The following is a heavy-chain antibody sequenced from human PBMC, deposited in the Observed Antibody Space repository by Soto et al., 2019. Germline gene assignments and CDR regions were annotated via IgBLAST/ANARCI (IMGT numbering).Heavy chain of an antibody. J-gene: IGHJ3*02. V-gene: IGHV1-69*01. CDR1: GGTFSSYA. D-gene: IGHD3-22*01. CDR3: AGPPDYYDSSGYYSPAFDI. Sequence: QVQLVQSGAEVKKPGSSVKVSCKASGGTFSSYAISWVRQAPGQGLEWMGGIIPICGTANYAQKFQGRVTITADESTSTANMELSSLRSEDTAVYYCAGPPDYYDSSGYYSPAFDIWGQGTMVTVSS. CDR2: IIPICGTA.